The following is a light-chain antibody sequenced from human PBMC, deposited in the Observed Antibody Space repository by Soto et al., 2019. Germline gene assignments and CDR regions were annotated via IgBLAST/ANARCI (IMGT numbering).Light chain of an antibody. CDR1: QSVSSY. CDR3: QQRSNWQYT. J-gene: IGKJ2*01. Sequence: EIVLTQSPATLSLSPGERATLSCRASQSVSSYSAWYQQKPGQAPRLLLYDTSNRATGIPARFSGSGSGTDFTVTISGLEPEDFAVYYCQQRSNWQYTFGLGTRLEIK. V-gene: IGKV3-11*01. CDR2: DTS.